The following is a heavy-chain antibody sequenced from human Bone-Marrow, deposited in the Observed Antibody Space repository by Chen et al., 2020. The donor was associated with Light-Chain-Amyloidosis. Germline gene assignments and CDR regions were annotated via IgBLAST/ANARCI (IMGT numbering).Heavy chain of an antibody. CDR1: GVTFSNYA. Sequence: VQVVESGGGLVQPGGSLRLSCVGSGVTFSNYAMTWVRQAPGKGLEWVSVARVWHGPTYFSAAVGCRFTIYSNNPKSTPYLQMNSLSADYTAVYYCAKDRCTSISCSDFDYWGQGTLVTFSS. CDR2: ARVWHGPT. CDR3: AKDRCTSISCSDFDY. D-gene: IGHD2-2*01. V-gene: IGHV3-23*04. J-gene: IGHJ4*02.